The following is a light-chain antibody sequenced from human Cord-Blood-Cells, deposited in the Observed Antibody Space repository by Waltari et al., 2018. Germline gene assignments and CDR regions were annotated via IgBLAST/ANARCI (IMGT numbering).Light chain of an antibody. J-gene: IGLJ3*02. CDR3: SSYTSSSTLV. CDR1: SSDVGGYNY. CDR2: DVS. Sequence: QSALTQPASVSGSPGQSIAICCTGTSSDVGGYNYVSWYQQHPGKAPKLMIYDVSKRPSGVSNRFSGSKSGNTASLTISGLQAEDEADYYCSSYTSSSTLVFGGGTKLTVL. V-gene: IGLV2-14*01.